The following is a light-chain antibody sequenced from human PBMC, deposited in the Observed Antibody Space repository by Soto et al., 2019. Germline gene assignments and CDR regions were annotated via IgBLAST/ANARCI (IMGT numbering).Light chain of an antibody. CDR2: DAS. CDR3: QQYKSYALT. V-gene: IGKV1-5*01. J-gene: IGKJ4*01. Sequence: DIQMTQSPSTLSASVGDRVTITCRASQSLSMWLAWYQQKPGKAPKLLIYDASTLRSGVPPRFSGSGSGTEFTLTSSILQPDDFASYYCQQYKSYALTFGGGTKVEIK. CDR1: QSLSMW.